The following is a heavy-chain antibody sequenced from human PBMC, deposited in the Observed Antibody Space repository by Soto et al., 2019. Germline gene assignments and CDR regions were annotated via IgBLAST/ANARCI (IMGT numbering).Heavy chain of an antibody. J-gene: IGHJ4*02. D-gene: IGHD1-26*01. CDR2: VNSDESTT. CDR3: ARVGTGRYDFAD. CDR1: GFTFSSYW. V-gene: IGHV3-74*01. Sequence: EVQLVESGGGLVQPGGSLRLSCAASGFTFSSYWMHWVRQAPGEGLVWVSRVNSDESTTSYADSVKGRVTISRDNARNTLYLQMNSLRAEDTAVYYCARVGTGRYDFADWGQGTLVTVSS.